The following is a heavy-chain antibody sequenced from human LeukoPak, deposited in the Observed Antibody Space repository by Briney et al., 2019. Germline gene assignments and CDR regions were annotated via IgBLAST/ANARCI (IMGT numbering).Heavy chain of an antibody. CDR1: GFTLDDYA. D-gene: IGHD3-22*01. V-gene: IGHV3-9*03. CDR3: AKDITMIISDAFDI. Sequence: GGSLRLSCAASGFTLDDYAMHCVRQAPGKGLKWVSGIIWNSGSIGYADSVKGRFTSSRDNANNSLYLQMNSLRAEDMALYYCAKDITMIISDAFDIWGQGTMVTVSS. J-gene: IGHJ3*02. CDR2: IIWNSGSI.